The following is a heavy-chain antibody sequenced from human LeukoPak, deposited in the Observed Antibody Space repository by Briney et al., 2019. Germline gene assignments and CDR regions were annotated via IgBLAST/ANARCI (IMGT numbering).Heavy chain of an antibody. V-gene: IGHV1-46*01. CDR1: GYTFTSYY. CDR3: ARGAYSGTGSYYDY. Sequence: ASVKVSCKASGYTFTSYYIHWVRQAPGQGLEWMGIINPSGDSTSYTEKFQGRVSMTKDTFTSTVYMELSSLRSEDTAVYYCARGAYSGTGSYYDYWGQGTLVTVSS. D-gene: IGHD3-10*01. CDR2: INPSGDST. J-gene: IGHJ4*02.